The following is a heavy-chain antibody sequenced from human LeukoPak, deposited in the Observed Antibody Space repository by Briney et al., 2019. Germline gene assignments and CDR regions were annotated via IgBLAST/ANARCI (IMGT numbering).Heavy chain of an antibody. Sequence: GGSLRLSCAASGFTFSSYGMHWVRQAPGKGLEWLAVISYDGSNKYYADSVKGRFTISRDNFKNTLYLQMNSLRAEDTAVYYCAKDSGGTTFDYWGQGTLVTVSS. J-gene: IGHJ4*02. V-gene: IGHV3-30*18. CDR1: GFTFSSYG. D-gene: IGHD1-26*01. CDR2: ISYDGSNK. CDR3: AKDSGGTTFDY.